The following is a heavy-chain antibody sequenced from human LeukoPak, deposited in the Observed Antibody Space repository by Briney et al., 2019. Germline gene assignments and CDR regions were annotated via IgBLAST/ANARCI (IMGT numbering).Heavy chain of an antibody. D-gene: IGHD2-15*01. CDR3: ASSRDYYYYGMDA. CDR2: ISGSGGST. J-gene: IGHJ6*02. Sequence: GGSLRLSCAASGFTLSSYAMSWVRQAPGKGLEWVSAISGSGGSTYYADSVKGRFTISRDNSKNTLYLQMNSLRAEDTAVYHCASSRDYYYYGMDAWGQGTTVTVSS. CDR1: GFTLSSYA. V-gene: IGHV3-23*01.